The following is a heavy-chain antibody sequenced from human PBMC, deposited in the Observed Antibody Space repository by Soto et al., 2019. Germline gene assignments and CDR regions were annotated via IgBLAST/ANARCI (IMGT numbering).Heavy chain of an antibody. CDR2: INGGNGNT. V-gene: IGHV1-3*01. CDR1: GYTFSNSA. J-gene: IGHJ4*02. D-gene: IGHD6-19*01. Sequence: QVQLVQSGAEVKKPGASVKVSCKASGYTFSNSAIHWVRQAPGQSLEWMGWINGGNGNTKYSQKFQGRVTISRDTSASTADMERSSLTSEDTAIYYCAREGQWLVLGYWGQGTLVTVSS. CDR3: AREGQWLVLGY.